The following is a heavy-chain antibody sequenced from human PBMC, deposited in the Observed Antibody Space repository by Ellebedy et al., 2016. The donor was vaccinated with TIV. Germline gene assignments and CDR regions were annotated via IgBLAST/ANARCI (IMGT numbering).Heavy chain of an antibody. Sequence: SETLSLTXTVSGGSISSSSYYWGWIRQPPGKGLEWIGYIYYSGSTNYNPSLKSRVTISVDTSKNQFSLKLSSVTAADTAVYYCAREGYCSSTSCDVRRNWFDPWGQGTLVTVSS. CDR1: GGSISSSSYY. D-gene: IGHD2-2*01. J-gene: IGHJ5*02. V-gene: IGHV4-61*01. CDR3: AREGYCSSTSCDVRRNWFDP. CDR2: IYYSGST.